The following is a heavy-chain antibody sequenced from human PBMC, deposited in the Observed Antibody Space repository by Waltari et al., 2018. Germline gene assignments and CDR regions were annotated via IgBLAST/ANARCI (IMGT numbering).Heavy chain of an antibody. CDR2: ISYDGSNK. Sequence: QVQLVESGGGVVQPGRSLRLSCAASGFTFRSYGMHWVRTAPGKGLEWVAVISYDGSNKYYADSVKGRFTISRDNSKNTLYLQMNSLRAEDTAVYYCAKVKDTMVRVDAFDIWGQGTMVTVSS. CDR1: GFTFRSYG. V-gene: IGHV3-30*18. CDR3: AKVKDTMVRVDAFDI. J-gene: IGHJ3*02. D-gene: IGHD3-10*01.